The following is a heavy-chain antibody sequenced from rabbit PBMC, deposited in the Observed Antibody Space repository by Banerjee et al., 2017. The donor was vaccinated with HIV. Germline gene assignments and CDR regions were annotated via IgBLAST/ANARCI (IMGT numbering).Heavy chain of an antibody. J-gene: IGHJ4*01. CDR3: ARDQLSYASSSGYYIYPIWGL. V-gene: IGHV1S47*01. CDR2: IFPDVNST. Sequence: QEQLVESGGGLVTLGGSLKLSCKASGIDFVDYGISWVRQAPGKGLEWIAYIFPDVNSTDYASWVNGRFTISLDNAQNTVFLQMTSLTAADTATYFCARDQLSYASSSGYYIYPIWGLWGPGTLVTVS. D-gene: IGHD1-1*01. CDR1: GIDFVDYG.